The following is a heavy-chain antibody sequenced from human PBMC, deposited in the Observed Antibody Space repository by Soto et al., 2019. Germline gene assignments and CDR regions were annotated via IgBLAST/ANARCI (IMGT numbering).Heavy chain of an antibody. CDR2: ISYDGSNK. D-gene: IGHD6-6*01. Sequence: PGGSLRLSCAASGFTFSSYGMHWVRQAPGKGLEWVAVISYDGSNKYYADSVKGRFTISRDNSKNTLYLQMNSLRAEDTAVYYCAKDRPEYSSSFEFDPWGQGTLVTVSS. J-gene: IGHJ5*02. V-gene: IGHV3-30*18. CDR3: AKDRPEYSSSFEFDP. CDR1: GFTFSSYG.